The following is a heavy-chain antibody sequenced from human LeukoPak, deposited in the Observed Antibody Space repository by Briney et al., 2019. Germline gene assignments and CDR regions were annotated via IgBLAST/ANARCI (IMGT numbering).Heavy chain of an antibody. Sequence: GGSLRPSCAASGFTFSSYWMHWVRQAPGKGLVWVSRINSDGSSTSYADSVKGRFTISRDNAKNTLYLQMNSLRAEDTAVYYCARVVGIMGAYDYWGQGTLVTVSS. D-gene: IGHD1-26*01. CDR2: INSDGSST. CDR3: ARVVGIMGAYDY. J-gene: IGHJ4*02. CDR1: GFTFSSYW. V-gene: IGHV3-74*01.